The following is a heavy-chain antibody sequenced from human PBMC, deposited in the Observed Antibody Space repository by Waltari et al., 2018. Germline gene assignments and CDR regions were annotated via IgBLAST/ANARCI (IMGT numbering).Heavy chain of an antibody. CDR1: GFTFDDYA. J-gene: IGHJ5*02. CDR2: ISWNSGSI. CDR3: AKAHSSGNWFDP. Sequence: EVQLVESGGGLVQPGRSLRLSCAAAGFTFDDYALHWVRQAPGKCLEWVSGISWNSGSIGYADSVKGRFTISRDNAKNSLYLQMNSLRAEDMALYYCAKAHSSGNWFDPWGQGTLVTVSS. D-gene: IGHD6-25*01. V-gene: IGHV3-9*03.